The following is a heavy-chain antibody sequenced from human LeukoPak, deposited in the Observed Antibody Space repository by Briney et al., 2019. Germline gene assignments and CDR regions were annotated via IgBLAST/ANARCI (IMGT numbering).Heavy chain of an antibody. CDR1: GGSISSSSYY. D-gene: IGHD6-13*01. J-gene: IGHJ4*02. V-gene: IGHV4-39*07. CDR3: ARDSYSSTWSPSYYFDY. CDR2: IYYSGST. Sequence: SETLSLTCTVSGGSISSSSYYWGWIRQPPGKGLEWIGSIYYSGSTYYNPSLKSRVTMSVDTSMNQFSLRLSSVTAADTAVYYCARDSYSSTWSPSYYFDYWGQGTLVTVSS.